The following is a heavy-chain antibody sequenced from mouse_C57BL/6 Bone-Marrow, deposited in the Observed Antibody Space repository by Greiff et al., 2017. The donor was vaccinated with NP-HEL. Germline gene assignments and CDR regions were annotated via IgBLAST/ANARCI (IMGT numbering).Heavy chain of an antibody. D-gene: IGHD2-12*01. CDR1: GFTFSDYG. V-gene: IGHV5-17*01. CDR3: ARRYRGLYYYAMDY. Sequence: EVKLMESGGGLVKPGGSLKLSCAASGFTFSDYGMHWVRQAPEKGLEWVAYISSGSSTIYYADTVKGRVTISRDNAKNTLFLQMTSLRSEDTAMYYCARRYRGLYYYAMDYWGQGTSVTVSS. J-gene: IGHJ4*01. CDR2: ISSGSSTI.